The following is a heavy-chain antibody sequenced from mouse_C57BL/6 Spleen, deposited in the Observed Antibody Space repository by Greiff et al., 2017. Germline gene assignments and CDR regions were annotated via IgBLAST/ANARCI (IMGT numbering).Heavy chain of an antibody. D-gene: IGHD1-1*01. CDR3: ARGATVAMDY. CDR2: INPGSGGT. V-gene: IGHV1-54*01. CDR1: GYAFTNYL. Sequence: QVQLQQSGAELVRPGTSVKVSCKASGYAFTNYLIEWVKQRPGQGLEWIGVINPGSGGTNYNEKFKGKATLTADKSSSTAYLQLSSLTSEDSAVYFCARGATVAMDYWGQGTSVTVSS. J-gene: IGHJ4*01.